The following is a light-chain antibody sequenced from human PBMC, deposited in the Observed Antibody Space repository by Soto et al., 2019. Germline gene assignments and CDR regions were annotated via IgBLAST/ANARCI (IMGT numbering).Light chain of an antibody. CDR3: AAWDDSLNGQGV. V-gene: IGLV1-47*01. Sequence: QAVVTQPPSASGTPGQRVTISCSGSSSDIGRNYVYWYQLLPGTAPKLLIYRNNQRPSGVPDRFSGSKSGTSASLAISGLRSEDEADYFCAAWDDSLNGQGVFGGGTKLTVL. CDR2: RNN. CDR1: SSDIGRNY. J-gene: IGLJ2*01.